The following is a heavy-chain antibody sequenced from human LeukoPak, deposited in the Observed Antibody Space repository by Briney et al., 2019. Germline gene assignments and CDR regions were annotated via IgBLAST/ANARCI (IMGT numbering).Heavy chain of an antibody. CDR1: GGSISSYY. D-gene: IGHD5-18*01. CDR2: IYYSGST. CDR3: ARGGDTAADFDY. Sequence: PSETLSLTCTVSGGSISSYYWSWIRQPPGKGLEWIGYIYYSGSTNYNPSLKSRVTISVDTSKNQFSLKLSSVTAADTAVYYCARGGDTAADFDYWGKGTLVTVSS. J-gene: IGHJ4*02. V-gene: IGHV4-59*01.